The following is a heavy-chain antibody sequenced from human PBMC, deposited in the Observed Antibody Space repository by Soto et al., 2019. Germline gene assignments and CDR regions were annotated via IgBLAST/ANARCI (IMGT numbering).Heavy chain of an antibody. V-gene: IGHV4-59*01. CDR1: GGSISSYY. CDR3: ARGWGAERPVAAAGSLNYYYYGMDV. Sequence: SETLSLTCTVSGGSISSYYWSWIRQPPGKGLEWIGYIYYSGSTNYNPSLKSRVTISVDTSKNQFSLKLSSVTAADTAVYYCARGWGAERPVAAAGSLNYYYYGMDVWGQGTTVTVSS. J-gene: IGHJ6*02. CDR2: IYYSGST. D-gene: IGHD6-13*01.